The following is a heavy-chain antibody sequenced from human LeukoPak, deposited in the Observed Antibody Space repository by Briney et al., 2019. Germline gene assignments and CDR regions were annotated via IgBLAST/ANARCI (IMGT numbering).Heavy chain of an antibody. CDR2: TYYRSKWYN. CDR3: ARSVPNSGYVPHDAFDI. CDR1: GDSVSSNSAA. J-gene: IGHJ3*02. Sequence: SQTLSLTCAISGDSVSSNSAAWNWIRQSPSRGLECLGRTYYRSKWYNDYAVSVKSRITIIPDTSKNQFSQQLNSVTPEDTAVYYCARSVPNSGYVPHDAFDIWGQGTMVTVSS. V-gene: IGHV6-1*01. D-gene: IGHD5-12*01.